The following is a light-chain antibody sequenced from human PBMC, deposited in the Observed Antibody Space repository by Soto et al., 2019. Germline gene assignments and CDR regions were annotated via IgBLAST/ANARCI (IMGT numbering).Light chain of an antibody. V-gene: IGKV1-39*01. J-gene: IGKJ5*01. Sequence: DIQMTQSPSSLSASVGDRVTITCRASQSISSYLNWYQQKPXXXXXXXXXXXXSLQSGVPSRFSGSGSGTDFTLTISSLQPEDFATYYCQQSYSTLITFGQGTRLEIK. CDR1: QSISSY. CDR2: XXX. CDR3: QQSYSTLIT.